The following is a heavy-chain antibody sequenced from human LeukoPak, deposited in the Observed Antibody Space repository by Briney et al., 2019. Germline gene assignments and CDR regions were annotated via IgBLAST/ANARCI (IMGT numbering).Heavy chain of an antibody. CDR1: GFTVSTTY. J-gene: IGHJ4*02. Sequence: PGGSLRLSCAASGFTVSTTYMSWVRQAPGKGLEWVSIIYSGGSTYYAHSVKGRFTISRDNSKNTLYLQMKSLRAEDTAVYYCAKGGGYYDSRLDYWGQGTLVTVSS. CDR2: IYSGGST. CDR3: AKGGGYYDSRLDY. V-gene: IGHV3-66*02. D-gene: IGHD3-22*01.